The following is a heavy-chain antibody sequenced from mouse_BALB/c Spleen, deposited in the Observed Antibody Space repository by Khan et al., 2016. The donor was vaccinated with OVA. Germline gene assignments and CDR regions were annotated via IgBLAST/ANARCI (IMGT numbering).Heavy chain of an antibody. CDR3: SSSNWDY. Sequence: EVQLVESGGGLVQPGGSRKLSCAASGFTFSSFGMHWVRQAPEKGLEWVAYISSSSSTIYYADTVKGRFTISRDSPRNTLFLQMHSLRSEDTAMYYCSSSNWDYWGQGTTLTVSS. J-gene: IGHJ2*01. D-gene: IGHD4-1*01. CDR1: GFTFSSFG. CDR2: ISSSSSTI. V-gene: IGHV5-17*02.